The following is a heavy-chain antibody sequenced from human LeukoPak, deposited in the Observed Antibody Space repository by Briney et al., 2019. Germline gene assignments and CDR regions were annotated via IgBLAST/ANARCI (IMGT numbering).Heavy chain of an antibody. CDR1: GFTFSSYT. CDR2: ISSGSSYI. Sequence: GGSLRLSCAASGFTFSSYTMNWVRQAPGKGLEWVSIISSGSSYIHYADSVKGRFTISRDNAKNSLYLQMNSLRAEDTAVYYCAKFIAAPFYFDYWGQGTLVTVSS. CDR3: AKFIAAPFYFDY. J-gene: IGHJ4*02. V-gene: IGHV3-21*01. D-gene: IGHD6-13*01.